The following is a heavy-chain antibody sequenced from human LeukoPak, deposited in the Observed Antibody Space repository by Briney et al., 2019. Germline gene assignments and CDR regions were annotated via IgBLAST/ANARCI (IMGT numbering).Heavy chain of an antibody. CDR1: GGTFSSYA. CDR2: IIPIFGTA. Sequence: ASVKVSCKASGGTFSSYAISWVRQAPGQGLEWMGGIIPIFGTANYAQKFQGRVSITTDESTSTAYMELSSLRSEDTAVYYCARVRGATSPGYFDYWGQGTLVTVSS. D-gene: IGHD1-26*01. CDR3: ARVRGATSPGYFDY. V-gene: IGHV1-69*05. J-gene: IGHJ4*02.